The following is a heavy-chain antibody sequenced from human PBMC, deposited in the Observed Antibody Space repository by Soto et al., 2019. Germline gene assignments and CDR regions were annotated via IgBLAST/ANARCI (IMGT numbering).Heavy chain of an antibody. Sequence: GGSLRLSCAASGFTFSSYAMSWVRQAPGKGLEWVSAISGSGGSTYYADSVKGRFTISRDNSKNTLYLQMNSLRAEDTAVYYCANPEYSSSSGPYAFDIWGQGTMVTVS. CDR3: ANPEYSSSSGPYAFDI. V-gene: IGHV3-23*01. CDR1: GFTFSSYA. D-gene: IGHD6-6*01. J-gene: IGHJ3*02. CDR2: ISGSGGST.